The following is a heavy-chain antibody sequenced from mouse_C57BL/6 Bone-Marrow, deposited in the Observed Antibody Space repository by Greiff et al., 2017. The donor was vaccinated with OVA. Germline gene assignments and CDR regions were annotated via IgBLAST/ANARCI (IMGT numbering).Heavy chain of an antibody. V-gene: IGHV1-50*01. CDR3: ARDYDYDWFAY. CDR2: IDPSDSYT. D-gene: IGHD2-4*01. J-gene: IGHJ3*01. CDR1: GYTFTSYW. Sequence: QVQLQQPGAELVKPGASVKLSCKASGYTFTSYWMHWVKQRPGQGLEWIGEIDPSDSYTNYNQKFKGKATLTVDTSSSTAYMQLSSLTSEDSAVYYCARDYDYDWFAYWGQGTLVTVSA.